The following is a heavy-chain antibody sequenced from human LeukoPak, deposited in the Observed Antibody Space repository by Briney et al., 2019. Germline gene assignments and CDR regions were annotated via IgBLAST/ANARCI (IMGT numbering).Heavy chain of an antibody. J-gene: IGHJ6*02. CDR1: GYRFTSYW. CDR3: ARHPDCTRTSCYVDYYGMDV. V-gene: IGHV5-51*01. Sequence: GESLKISCKGSGYRFTSYWIGWVRQMPGKGLEWMGTINPGDSDTRYSPSFQGQVTISADKSISTAYLQWSSLKASDTAMYYCARHPDCTRTSCYVDYYGMDVWGQGTTVTVSS. CDR2: INPGDSDT. D-gene: IGHD2-2*01.